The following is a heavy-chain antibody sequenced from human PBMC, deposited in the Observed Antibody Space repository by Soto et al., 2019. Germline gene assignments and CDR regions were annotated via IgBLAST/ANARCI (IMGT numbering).Heavy chain of an antibody. CDR2: IYYSGST. CDR3: ARVMITFGGVIVSPDAFDI. Sequence: SETLSLTCTVSGGSISSYSWSWILQPPWKGLEWIGYIYYSGSTNYNPSLKSRVTISVDTSKNQFSLKLSSVTAADTAVYYCARVMITFGGVIVSPDAFDIWGQGTMVT. CDR1: GGSISSYS. D-gene: IGHD3-16*02. J-gene: IGHJ3*02. V-gene: IGHV4-59*01.